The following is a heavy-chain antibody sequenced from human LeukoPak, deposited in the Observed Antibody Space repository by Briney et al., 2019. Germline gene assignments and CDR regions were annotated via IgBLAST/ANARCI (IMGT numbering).Heavy chain of an antibody. J-gene: IGHJ4*02. CDR2: ISSNGDSA. CDR1: GLSFSSYV. CDR3: ARDTYSRWQTDY. Sequence: GGSLRLSCTASGLSFSSYVMHWVRQAPGKGLECVSAISSNGDSAYYADSVRGRFTISRDNAENSLYLQMNGLRTEDTAIYYCARDTYSRWQTDYWGQGTLVTVSS. V-gene: IGHV3-64*04. D-gene: IGHD4-23*01.